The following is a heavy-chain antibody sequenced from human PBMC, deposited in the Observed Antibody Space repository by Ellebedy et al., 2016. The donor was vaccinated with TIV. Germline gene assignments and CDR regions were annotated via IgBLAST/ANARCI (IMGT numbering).Heavy chain of an antibody. D-gene: IGHD3-10*01. J-gene: IGHJ4*02. Sequence: PGGSLRLSCAVSEFPFSRHTMHWVRQAPGQGLEWVAVISNDGGVKLYADSVKGRFTISRDNSKSTLYLQMNSLRPDDTAVYYCATEVVWFEDYSPPTDCWGQGTLVTVSS. CDR3: ATEVVWFEDYSPPTDC. CDR2: ISNDGGVK. CDR1: EFPFSRHT. V-gene: IGHV3-30*04.